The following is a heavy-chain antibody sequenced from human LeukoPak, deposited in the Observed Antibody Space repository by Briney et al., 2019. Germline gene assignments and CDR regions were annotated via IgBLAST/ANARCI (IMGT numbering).Heavy chain of an antibody. CDR3: VREMDGEYGSGTLFDL. J-gene: IGHJ5*02. D-gene: IGHD3-10*01. V-gene: IGHV3-11*01. CDR2: ISSGGDTI. CDR1: EFVFGDFY. Sequence: GGSLRLSCAASEFVFGDFYMSWVRQAPGKGLEWISYISSGGDTIYYADSVKGRLTISRDNAKNLLDLQMNNLRAEDTAVYYGVREMDGEYGSGTLFDLWGQGNMVTVSS.